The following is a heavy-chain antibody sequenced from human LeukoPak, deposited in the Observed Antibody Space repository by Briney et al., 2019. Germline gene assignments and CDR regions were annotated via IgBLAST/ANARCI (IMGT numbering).Heavy chain of an antibody. D-gene: IGHD3-22*01. Sequence: SVKVSCKASGGTFSSHAISWVRQAPGQGLEWMGGIIPIFGTANYAQKFQGRVTITADESTSTAYMELSSLRSEDTAVYYCARDRFYYDSSALWYFDLWGRGTLVTVSS. CDR3: ARDRFYYDSSALWYFDL. J-gene: IGHJ2*01. CDR1: GGTFSSHA. V-gene: IGHV1-69*13. CDR2: IIPIFGTA.